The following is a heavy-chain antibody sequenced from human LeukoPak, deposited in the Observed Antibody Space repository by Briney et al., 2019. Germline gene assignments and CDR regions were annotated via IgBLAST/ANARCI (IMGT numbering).Heavy chain of an antibody. J-gene: IGHJ4*02. CDR1: GLTFSTYW. CDR3: ARDGGSAMPFDY. CDR2: IRQDGSDK. V-gene: IGHV3-7*01. D-gene: IGHD2-2*01. Sequence: PGGSLRLSCAASGLTFSTYWMSWVRQAPGKGLEWVANIRQDGSDKYYVDSVKGRFTISRDNAKNSLYLQMNSLRAEDTAVYYCARDGGSAMPFDYWGQGTLVTVSS.